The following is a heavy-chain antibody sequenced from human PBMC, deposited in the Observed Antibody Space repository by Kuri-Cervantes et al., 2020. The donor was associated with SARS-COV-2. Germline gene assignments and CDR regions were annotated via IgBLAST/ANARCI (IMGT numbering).Heavy chain of an antibody. Sequence: SETLSLTCTVSGGSISSSSYYWGWIRQPPGKGLEWIGSIYYSGSTYYNPSLKSRVTISVDTSKNQFSLKLSSVTAADTAVYYCARARPGPEDSSGYYRLFDYWGQGTLVTVSS. J-gene: IGHJ4*02. CDR3: ARARPGPEDSSGYYRLFDY. CDR2: IYYSGST. CDR1: GGSISSSSYY. D-gene: IGHD3-22*01. V-gene: IGHV4-39*01.